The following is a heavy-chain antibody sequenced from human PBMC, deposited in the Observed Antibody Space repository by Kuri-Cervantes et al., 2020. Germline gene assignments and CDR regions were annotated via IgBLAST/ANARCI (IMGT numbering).Heavy chain of an antibody. CDR3: TKGTIPDSGKWHDDS. CDR1: GFTFSSYA. D-gene: IGHD1-26*01. J-gene: IGHJ4*02. CDR2: ISYDGSNK. V-gene: IGHV3-30*07. Sequence: GESLKISCAASGFTFSSYAMHWVRQAPGKGLEWVAVISYDGSNKYYADSVKGRFTISRDNSKNTLYLQMNSLRAEDTAIYYCTKGTIPDSGKWHDDSRGQGTLVTVSS.